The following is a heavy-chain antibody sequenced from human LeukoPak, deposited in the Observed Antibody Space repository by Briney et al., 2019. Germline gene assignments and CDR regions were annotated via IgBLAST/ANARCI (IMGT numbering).Heavy chain of an antibody. CDR2: INPNSGGT. Sequence: ASVKVSCKASGYTFTGYYMHWVRQAPGQGLEWMGWINPNSGGTNYAQKFQGRVTMTGDTSISTAYMELSRLRSDDTAVYYCAIIPPRGGWFDYSGQGTLVTVSS. CDR3: AIIPPRGGWFDY. CDR1: GYTFTGYY. D-gene: IGHD2-21*01. V-gene: IGHV1-2*02. J-gene: IGHJ4*02.